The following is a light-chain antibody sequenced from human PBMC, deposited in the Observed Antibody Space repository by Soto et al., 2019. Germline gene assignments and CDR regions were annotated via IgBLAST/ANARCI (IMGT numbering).Light chain of an antibody. CDR3: SSYTSSRAYV. CDR2: EVS. J-gene: IGLJ1*01. V-gene: IGLV2-14*01. Sequence: QSVLTQPASLSGSPGQSSTISCTVTSSDVGGYNYVSWYQQQSGKAPKLMIHEVSNRPSGVSNRFSGSKSGNTASLTISGLQAEDEADYYCSSYTSSRAYVFGIGTKVTVL. CDR1: SSDVGGYNY.